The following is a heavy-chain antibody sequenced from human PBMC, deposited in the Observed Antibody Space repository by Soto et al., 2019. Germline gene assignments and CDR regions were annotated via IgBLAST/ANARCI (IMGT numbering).Heavy chain of an antibody. CDR3: ARMASAGTLNWFDP. V-gene: IGHV1-8*02. Sequence: ASVKVSCKASGYTFINFDISWVRQAAGQGLEWLGWMNPGSGKTGYASKFQGRVAMTRDASTGTSHLELSSLTSDDTAVYYCARMASAGTLNWFDPWGQGTLGTVSS. CDR2: MNPGSGKT. D-gene: IGHD6-13*01. J-gene: IGHJ5*02. CDR1: GYTFINFD.